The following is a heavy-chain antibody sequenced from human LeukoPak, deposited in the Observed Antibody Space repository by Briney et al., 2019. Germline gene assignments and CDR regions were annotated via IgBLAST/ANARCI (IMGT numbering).Heavy chain of an antibody. V-gene: IGHV3-48*01. Sequence: GGSLRLFCAASGFTFSTYSMNWVRQAPGKGLEWISYISSSSSTIYYADTVKGRFTISRDNAKNSLYLQMNSLRAEDTAVYYCARDRGSGTYSDWFDPWGQGTLVTVSS. D-gene: IGHD1-26*01. CDR3: ARDRGSGTYSDWFDP. CDR2: ISSSSSTI. CDR1: GFTFSTYS. J-gene: IGHJ5*02.